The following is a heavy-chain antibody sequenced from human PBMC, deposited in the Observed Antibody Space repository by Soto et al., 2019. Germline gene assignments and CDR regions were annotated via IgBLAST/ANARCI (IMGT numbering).Heavy chain of an antibody. CDR2: IAASGHNT. D-gene: IGHD3-10*01. J-gene: IGHJ5*02. CDR1: GLTFSRYA. Sequence: EVQVLESGGGLIQPGGSLRLSCAFSGLTFSRYAASWVRQAPGKGLEWVSGIAASGHNTYYADSVKGRFTISRDNSNNTLFLQMNNLRAEDTAIYYCAKAVGEYLYFFSSWGQGILVTVSP. CDR3: AKAVGEYLYFFSS. V-gene: IGHV3-23*01.